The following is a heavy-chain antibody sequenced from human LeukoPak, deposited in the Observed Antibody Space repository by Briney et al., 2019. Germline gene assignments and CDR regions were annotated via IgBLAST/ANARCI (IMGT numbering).Heavy chain of an antibody. CDR1: GGSFSGYY. V-gene: IGHV4-34*01. D-gene: IGHD3-9*01. CDR3: ARGGVRYFDWLLSGYYFDY. J-gene: IGHJ4*02. CDR2: INHSGST. Sequence: PSETLSLTCAVYGGSFSGYYWSWIRQPPGKGLEWIGEINHSGSTNYNPSLKSRVTISVDTPKNQFSLKLSSVTAADTAVYYCARGGVRYFDWLLSGYYFDYWGQGTLVTVSS.